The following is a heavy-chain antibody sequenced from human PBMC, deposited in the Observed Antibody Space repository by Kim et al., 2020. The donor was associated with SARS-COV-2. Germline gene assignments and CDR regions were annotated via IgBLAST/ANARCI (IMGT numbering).Heavy chain of an antibody. CDR3: ARRGGARIAAAGGYYYYGMDV. V-gene: IGHV4-59*08. J-gene: IGHJ6*02. Sequence: SETLSLTCTVSGGSISSYYWSWIRQPPGKGLEWIGYIYYSGSTNYNPSLKSRVTISVDTSKNQFSLKLSSVTAADTAVYYCARRGGARIAAAGGYYYYGMDVWGQGTTVTVSS. CDR2: IYYSGST. CDR1: GGSISSYY. D-gene: IGHD6-13*01.